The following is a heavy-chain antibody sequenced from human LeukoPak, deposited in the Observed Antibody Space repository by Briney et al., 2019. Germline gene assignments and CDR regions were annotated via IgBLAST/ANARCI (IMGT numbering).Heavy chain of an antibody. V-gene: IGHV3-30*02. D-gene: IGHD3-22*01. CDR3: AREGITMIVWFAFDI. CDR2: IRYDGSNK. Sequence: PGGSLRLSCAASGFTFSSYGMHWVRQAPGKGLEWVAFIRYDGSNKYYADSVKGRFTISRDNSKNTLYLQMNSLRAEDTAVYYCAREGITMIVWFAFDIWGQGTMVTVSS. J-gene: IGHJ3*02. CDR1: GFTFSSYG.